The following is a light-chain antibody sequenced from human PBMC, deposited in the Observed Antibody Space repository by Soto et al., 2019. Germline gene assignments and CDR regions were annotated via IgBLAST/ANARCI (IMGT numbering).Light chain of an antibody. Sequence: EIVMTQSPATLSVSPGERVTLSCRASQSVGTTLAWYQQKPGQPPRLLIRGASTRATGIPDRFGGSGSGTEFTLTISSLQSEDFAVYYRQQHTTWLSFCGGTNVDIK. J-gene: IGKJ4*01. V-gene: IGKV3-15*01. CDR2: GAS. CDR3: QQHTTWLS. CDR1: QSVGTT.